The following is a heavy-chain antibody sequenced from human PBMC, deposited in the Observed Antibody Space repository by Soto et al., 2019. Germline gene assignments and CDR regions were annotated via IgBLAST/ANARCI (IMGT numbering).Heavy chain of an antibody. CDR1: GFSLSTSGVG. V-gene: IGHV2-5*02. J-gene: IGHJ4*02. Sequence: QITLKESGPTRVKPTQTLTLTCTFSGFSLSTSGVGVGWIRQSPGKALERLALIYWDDDKRYSPSLKSRLTITKDTSKNQVVLTMTNMDPVDTATSYCAHRAGLQGNWNGGYFDFWGQGALVTVSS. CDR2: IYWDDDK. CDR3: AHRAGLQGNWNGGYFDF. D-gene: IGHD1-1*01.